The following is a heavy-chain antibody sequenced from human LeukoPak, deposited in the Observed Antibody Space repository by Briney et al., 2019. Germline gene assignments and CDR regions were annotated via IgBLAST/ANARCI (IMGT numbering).Heavy chain of an antibody. CDR2: IYHSGKT. J-gene: IGHJ6*03. V-gene: IGHV4-38-2*02. CDR3: ARTTEGGYSYGYFYYYYMDV. D-gene: IGHD5-18*01. CDR1: GYSISSGYY. Sequence: SETLSLTCTVSGYSISSGYYWGWIRQPPGKGLEWIGSIYHSGKTYYNPSLKSRVTISVDTSKNQFSLKLSSVTAADTAVYYCARTTEGGYSYGYFYYYYMDVWGKGTTVTISS.